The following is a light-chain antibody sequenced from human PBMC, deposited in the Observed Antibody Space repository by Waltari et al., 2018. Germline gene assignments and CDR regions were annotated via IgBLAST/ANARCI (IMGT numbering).Light chain of an antibody. CDR1: QSISKW. J-gene: IGKJ4*01. Sequence: DIQMTQSPSTLSASVGDRVIFSCRASQSISKWLAWYQQKPGKAPKLLIYKASTLESGFPSRFSCSGSGTEVTLTISSLQPEDFATYYCQQYNSYSLLSFGGGTKVEIK. V-gene: IGKV1-5*03. CDR2: KAS. CDR3: QQYNSYSLLS.